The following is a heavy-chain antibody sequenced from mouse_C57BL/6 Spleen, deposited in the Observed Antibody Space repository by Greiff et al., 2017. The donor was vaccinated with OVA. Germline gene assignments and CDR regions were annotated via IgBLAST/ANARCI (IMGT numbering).Heavy chain of an antibody. CDR2: IHPSDSDT. Sequence: QVQLQQPGAELVKPGASVKVSCKASGYTFTSYWMHWVKQRPGQGLEWIGRIHPSDSDTNYNQKFKGKATLTVDKSSSTDYMQLSSLTSEDSAVYYYASPGGADYYDYWGQGTTLTVSS. CDR3: ASPGGADYYDY. CDR1: GYTFTSYW. V-gene: IGHV1-74*01. J-gene: IGHJ2*01.